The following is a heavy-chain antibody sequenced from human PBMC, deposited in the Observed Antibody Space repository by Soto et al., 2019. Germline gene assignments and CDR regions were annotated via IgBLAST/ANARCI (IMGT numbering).Heavy chain of an antibody. V-gene: IGHV1-3*01. D-gene: IGHD3-3*01. CDR2: INAGNGNT. CDR1: GYTFTSYA. Sequence: QVQLVQSGAEVKKPGASVKVSCKASGYTFTSYAMHWVRQAPGQRLEWMGWINAGNGNTKYSQKFQGRVTITRDTSASTACMELSSLRSEDTAVYYCARGFFAISFPYGMDVWGQGTTVTVSS. CDR3: ARGFFAISFPYGMDV. J-gene: IGHJ6*02.